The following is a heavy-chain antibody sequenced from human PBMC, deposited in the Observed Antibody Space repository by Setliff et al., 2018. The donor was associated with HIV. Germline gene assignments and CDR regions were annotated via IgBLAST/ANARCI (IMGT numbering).Heavy chain of an antibody. D-gene: IGHD5-12*01. J-gene: IGHJ4*02. Sequence: LFLTCAVYGSSFNNYYWSWIRQSPGKGLEWIGEIDHSGGPNYKSSLKSRVTITIDTSKNQFSLKVTSVTAADTAIYYCARGPVSGYDRGWVDSWGQGTQVTVSS. V-gene: IGHV4-34*01. CDR2: IDHSGGP. CDR1: GSSFNNYY. CDR3: ARGPVSGYDRGWVDS.